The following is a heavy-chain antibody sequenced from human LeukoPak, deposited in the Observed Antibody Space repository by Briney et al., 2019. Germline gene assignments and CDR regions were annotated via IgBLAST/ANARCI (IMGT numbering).Heavy chain of an antibody. V-gene: IGHV3-43*02. CDR3: ATKVTVKTDWFDR. CDR2: ISADGGST. J-gene: IGHJ5*02. Sequence: GGSLRLSCVASGLNFDDSAMHWVRQAPGKGLEWVSLISADGGSTFSADSVKGRFSISRDNSKNSLYLQMNSLRAEDTAVYYCATKVTVKTDWFDRWGQGTLVTVSS. D-gene: IGHD1-14*01. CDR1: GLNFDDSA.